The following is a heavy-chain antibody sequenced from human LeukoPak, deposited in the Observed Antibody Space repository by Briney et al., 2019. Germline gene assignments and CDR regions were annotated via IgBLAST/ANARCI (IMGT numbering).Heavy chain of an antibody. CDR1: GGSISSYY. J-gene: IGHJ6*02. D-gene: IGHD3-22*01. CDR2: IYYSGST. CDR3: ARGFRGIVVFYGMDV. V-gene: IGHV4-59*01. Sequence: PSETLSLTCTVSGGSISSYYWSWIRQPPGKGLEWIGYIYYSGSTNYNPSLKSRVTISVDTSKNQFSLKLSSVTAADTAVYYCARGFRGIVVFYGMDVWGQGTTVTVSS.